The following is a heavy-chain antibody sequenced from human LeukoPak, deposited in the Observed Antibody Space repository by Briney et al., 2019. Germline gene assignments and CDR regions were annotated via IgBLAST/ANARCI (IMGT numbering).Heavy chain of an antibody. V-gene: IGHV4-30-4*08. CDR1: GGSISSGDYY. D-gene: IGHD4-11*01. CDR2: IYYSGST. J-gene: IGHJ4*02. CDR3: ARTFPFAVTRGVAFDY. Sequence: SQTLSLTCTVSGGSISSGDYYWSWIRQPPGKGLEWIGYIYYSGSTYYNPSLKSRVTISVDTSKNQFSLKLSSVTAADTAVYYCARTFPFAVTRGVAFDYWGQGTLVTVSS.